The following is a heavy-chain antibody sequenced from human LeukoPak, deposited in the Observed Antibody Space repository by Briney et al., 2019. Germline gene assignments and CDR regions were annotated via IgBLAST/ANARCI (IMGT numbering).Heavy chain of an antibody. CDR1: GFSLITYG. D-gene: IGHD3-3*01. Sequence: GRSLRLSCAASGFSLITYGMHWVRQAPGKGLEWVAVISYDGSNKYYADSVKGRFTISRDDSKNTVYLQMNSLRAEDTAFYYCARGFLDFDFWGHGTPVTVSS. V-gene: IGHV3-30*03. CDR3: ARGFLDFDF. J-gene: IGHJ4*01. CDR2: ISYDGSNK.